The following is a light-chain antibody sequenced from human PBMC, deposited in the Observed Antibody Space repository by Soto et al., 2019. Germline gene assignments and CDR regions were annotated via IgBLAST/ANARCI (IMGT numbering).Light chain of an antibody. Sequence: EIVLTQSPAPLSLSPGERATLSCRASQSVSSYLAWYHQKPGQAPRLLIYDASNRATGIPARFSGSGSGTDFSRAIRSLGPEDCAVYYCQHPHTFGQGTKLEIK. CDR2: DAS. CDR1: QSVSSY. V-gene: IGKV3-11*01. J-gene: IGKJ2*01. CDR3: QHPHT.